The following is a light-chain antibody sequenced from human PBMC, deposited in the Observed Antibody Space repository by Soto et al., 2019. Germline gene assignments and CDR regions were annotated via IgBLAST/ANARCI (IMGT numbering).Light chain of an antibody. Sequence: QSALTQPPSVSGSPGQSVTISCTGTSSDIGSYNGVSWYQQPPGTAPKLIIYEGSTRPSGVPDRFSGSKSGNTSSLTISGLQAEDDADYYCNSYTISGTYVFGAGTKLTVL. CDR1: SSDIGSYNG. J-gene: IGLJ2*01. V-gene: IGLV2-18*02. CDR2: EGS. CDR3: NSYTISGTYV.